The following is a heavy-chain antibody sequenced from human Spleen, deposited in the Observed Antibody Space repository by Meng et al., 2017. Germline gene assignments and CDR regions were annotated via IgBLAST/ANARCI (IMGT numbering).Heavy chain of an antibody. CDR1: GFTFSNSA. J-gene: IGHJ4*02. D-gene: IGHD1-1*01. Sequence: GESLKISCAASGFTFSNSAMSWVRQAPGKGLEWVSLISVSGGNTYYADSVKGRFTISRDNSKNTLYLQMNSLRAEDTAVYYCATKTTELDNWGQGTQVTVSS. CDR3: ATKTTELDN. CDR2: ISVSGGNT. V-gene: IGHV3-23*01.